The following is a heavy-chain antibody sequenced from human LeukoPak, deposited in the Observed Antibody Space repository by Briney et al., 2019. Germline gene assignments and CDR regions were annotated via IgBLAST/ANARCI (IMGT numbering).Heavy chain of an antibody. CDR2: LSFVTTYI. D-gene: IGHD3-16*01. Sequence: GGSLRLSCAASGFTFSSYTIGWVRQAPGKGLEWVSSLSFVTTYIYYADSVKGRFTISRDNAKNSLYLQMNSLRAEDTAVYYCTRAADHHGGFDYWGPGTLVTVSS. CDR1: GFTFSSYT. CDR3: TRAADHHGGFDY. J-gene: IGHJ4*02. V-gene: IGHV3-21*01.